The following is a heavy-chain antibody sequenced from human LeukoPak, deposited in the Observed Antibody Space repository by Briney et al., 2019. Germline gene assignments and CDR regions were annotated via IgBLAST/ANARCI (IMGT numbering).Heavy chain of an antibody. Sequence: PGGSLRLSCAASGFTFDDYAMHWVRQAPGKGLEWVSGISWNSGSIGYADSVKGRFTISRDNAKNSLYLQMNSLRAEDTALYYCAKWSAGIAAAGTGNFDYWGQGTLATVSS. CDR3: AKWSAGIAAAGTGNFDY. CDR1: GFTFDDYA. D-gene: IGHD6-13*01. V-gene: IGHV3-9*01. J-gene: IGHJ4*02. CDR2: ISWNSGSI.